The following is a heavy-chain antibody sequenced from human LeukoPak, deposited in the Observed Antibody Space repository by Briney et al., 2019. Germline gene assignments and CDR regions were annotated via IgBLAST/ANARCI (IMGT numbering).Heavy chain of an antibody. CDR3: ASISYSSSCSY. V-gene: IGHV3-21*04. CDR2: ISINSNYI. Sequence: GGSLRLSCAASGFTFSSYSMNWVRQAPGQGLEWVSSISINSNYIYYADSVKGRFTISRDNSKNTLYLQMNSLRAEDTAIYYCASISYSSSCSYWGQGTLVTVSS. D-gene: IGHD6-13*01. J-gene: IGHJ4*02. CDR1: GFTFSSYS.